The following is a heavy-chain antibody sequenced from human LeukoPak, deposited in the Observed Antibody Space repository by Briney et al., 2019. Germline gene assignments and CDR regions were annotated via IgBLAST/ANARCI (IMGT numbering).Heavy chain of an antibody. CDR1: GYTFTGYY. D-gene: IGHD5/OR15-5a*01. CDR2: INPNSGGT. J-gene: IGHJ4*02. Sequence: ASVKVSCKASGYTFTGYYMHWVRQAPGQGLEWMGWINPNSGGTNYAQKFQGRVTMTRDTSISTAYMELSRLRSDDTAVYYCAREDTVSGGVFDYSGQGTLVTVSS. V-gene: IGHV1-2*02. CDR3: AREDTVSGGVFDY.